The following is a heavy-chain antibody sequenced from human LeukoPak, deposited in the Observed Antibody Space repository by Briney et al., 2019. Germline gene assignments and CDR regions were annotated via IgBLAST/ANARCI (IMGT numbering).Heavy chain of an antibody. Sequence: GGSLRLSCAASGFTFSSYSMNWVRQAPGKGLELVSSISSSSSYIYYADSVKGRFTISRDNAKNSLYLQMNSLRAEDTAVYYCARSRGPTKELDYWGQGTLVTVSS. CDR2: ISSSSSYI. V-gene: IGHV3-21*01. J-gene: IGHJ4*02. D-gene: IGHD5-12*01. CDR3: ARSRGPTKELDY. CDR1: GFTFSSYS.